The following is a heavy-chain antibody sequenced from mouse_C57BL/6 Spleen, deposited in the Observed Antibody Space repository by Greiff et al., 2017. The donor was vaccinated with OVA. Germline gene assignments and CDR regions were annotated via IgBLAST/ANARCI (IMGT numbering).Heavy chain of an antibody. J-gene: IGHJ3*01. V-gene: IGHV3-6*01. Sequence: VQLKESGPGLVKPSQSLSLTCSVTGYSITSGYYWNWIRQFPGNKLEWMGYISYDGSNNYNPSLKNRISITRDTSKNQFFLKLNSVTTEDTATYYCAGEEGNYSAWCAYWGQGTLVTVSA. CDR3: AGEEGNYSAWCAY. D-gene: IGHD2-1*01. CDR1: GYSITSGYY. CDR2: ISYDGSN.